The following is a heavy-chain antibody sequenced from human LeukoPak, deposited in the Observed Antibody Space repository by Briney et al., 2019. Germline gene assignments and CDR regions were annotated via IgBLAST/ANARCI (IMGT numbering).Heavy chain of an antibody. D-gene: IGHD3-9*01. V-gene: IGHV3-53*01. J-gene: IGHJ5*02. CDR2: IYSGGST. CDR3: ARVIGGIRYFDWYNWFDP. CDR1: GFTVSRNY. Sequence: PGGSLRLSCAASGFTVSRNYMSWVRQAPGKGLEWVSVIYSGGSTYYADSVKGRFTISRDNAKNSLYLQMNSLRAEDTAVYYCARVIGGIRYFDWYNWFDPWGQGTLVTVSS.